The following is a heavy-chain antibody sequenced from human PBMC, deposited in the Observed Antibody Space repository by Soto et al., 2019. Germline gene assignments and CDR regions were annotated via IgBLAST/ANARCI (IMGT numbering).Heavy chain of an antibody. J-gene: IGHJ6*04. Sequence: QVQLVESGGGLVKPGGSLRLSCAASGFTFSDYYMSWIRQAPGKGLEWVSYISSSSSYTNYADSVKGRFTISRDNAKNSLYRKMNSWRAEDTAVYNCARDGDFGSGYGSGRGMDVWGKGTTVTVSS. CDR1: GFTFSDYY. CDR3: ARDGDFGSGYGSGRGMDV. CDR2: ISSSSSYT. V-gene: IGHV3-11*06. D-gene: IGHD3-3*01.